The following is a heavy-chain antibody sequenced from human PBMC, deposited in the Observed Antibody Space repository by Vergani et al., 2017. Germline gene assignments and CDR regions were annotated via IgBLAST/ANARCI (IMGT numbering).Heavy chain of an antibody. CDR1: VFTVRNYA. Sequence: EVQLLESGGGLAQPGGSLRLSCAASVFTVRNYAMTWVRQAPGKGLEWVSIISDNGCTTYYADSVKGRFTISRDNSKDTLFLQMNSLGAEDTAVYYCARGYCTKSICRWKVDSRGQGTLVNVSS. CDR2: ISDNGCTT. J-gene: IGHJ4*02. V-gene: IGHV3-23*01. CDR3: ARGYCTKSICRWKVDS. D-gene: IGHD2-8*01.